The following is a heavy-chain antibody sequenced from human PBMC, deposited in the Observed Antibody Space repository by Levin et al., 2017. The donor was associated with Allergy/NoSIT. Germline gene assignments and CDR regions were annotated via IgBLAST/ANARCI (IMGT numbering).Heavy chain of an antibody. V-gene: IGHV3-9*01. J-gene: IGHJ1*01. CDR3: VKVASSEDACSDYLEN. Sequence: GGSLRLSCAASGFTFGDYAMHWVRQAPGKGLQWVSRISWNSGAIEYADSVRGRFTISRDNAKNSLHLQMDSLRVEDTALYYCVKVASSEDACSDYLENWGQGTLVTVSS. CDR2: ISWNSGAI. CDR1: GFTFGDYA. D-gene: IGHD2-15*01.